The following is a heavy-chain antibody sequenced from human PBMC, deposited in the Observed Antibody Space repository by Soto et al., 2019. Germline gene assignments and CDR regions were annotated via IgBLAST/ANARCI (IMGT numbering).Heavy chain of an antibody. CDR1: GFTFSSYA. CDR2: ISGSGGST. Sequence: GGSLRLSCAASGFTFSSYAMSWVRQAPGKGLEWVSAISGSGGSTYYAGSVKGRFTISRDNSKNTLYLQMNSLRAEDTAVYYCAKGVAVAGACFDYWGQGTLVTVSS. J-gene: IGHJ4*02. CDR3: AKGVAVAGACFDY. D-gene: IGHD6-19*01. V-gene: IGHV3-23*01.